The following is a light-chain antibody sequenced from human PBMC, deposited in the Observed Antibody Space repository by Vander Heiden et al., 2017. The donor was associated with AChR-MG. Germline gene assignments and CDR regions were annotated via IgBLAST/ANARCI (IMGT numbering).Light chain of an antibody. V-gene: IGKV2-28*01. Sequence: DIEMSQSPLSLPVTPGEPVSISCRSSQSIMPSKGHNYLERYLQKQGQSLAALTYLGSNRACVVPDMFSGSGSGTDFILKINRVEAEDVGFYYCKQRLQTPRTFGGGTKVEIK. CDR3: KQRLQTPRT. CDR1: QSIMPSKGHNY. J-gene: IGKJ4*01. CDR2: LGS.